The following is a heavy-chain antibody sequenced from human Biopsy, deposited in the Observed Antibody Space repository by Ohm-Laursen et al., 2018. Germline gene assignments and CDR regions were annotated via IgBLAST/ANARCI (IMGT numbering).Heavy chain of an antibody. CDR3: ATELLPPGVGGPWLDS. CDR2: ISGGGTI. J-gene: IGHJ5*01. CDR1: GFSFSDYH. D-gene: IGHD3-10*01. Sequence: SLRLSCTASGFSFSDYHMRWIRQAPGRGLEWVSYISGGGTIYYGDSMKGRFTVSRDNTKNTLYLQMNSLRAADTAIYFCATELLPPGVGGPWLDSWGQGTPVTVSS. V-gene: IGHV3-11*04.